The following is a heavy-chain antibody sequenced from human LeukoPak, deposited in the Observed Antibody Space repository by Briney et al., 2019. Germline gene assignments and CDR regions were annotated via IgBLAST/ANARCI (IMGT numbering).Heavy chain of an antibody. D-gene: IGHD1-1*01. J-gene: IGHJ4*02. CDR3: ARARLGLWNDVAY. Sequence: PGGSLRLSCAASGFTFSSYSMNWVRQAPGKGLEWVSSISSSSSYIYYADSVKGRFTISRDNAKNSLYLQMNSLRAEDTAVYYCARARLGLWNDVAYWGRGTLVTVSS. V-gene: IGHV3-21*01. CDR2: ISSSSSYI. CDR1: GFTFSSYS.